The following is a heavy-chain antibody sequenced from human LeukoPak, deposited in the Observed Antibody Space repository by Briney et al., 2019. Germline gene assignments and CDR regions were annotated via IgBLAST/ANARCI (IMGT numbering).Heavy chain of an antibody. CDR1: GGSISSYY. CDR3: AREVLLWFGELFRWFDP. CDR2: IYTSGST. D-gene: IGHD3-10*01. J-gene: IGHJ5*02. Sequence: PSETLSLTCTVSGGSISSYYWSWIRQPAGKGLEWIGRIYTSGSTNYNPSLKSRVTMSVDTSKNQFSLKLSPVTAADTAVYYCAREVLLWFGELFRWFDPWGQGTLVTVSS. V-gene: IGHV4-4*07.